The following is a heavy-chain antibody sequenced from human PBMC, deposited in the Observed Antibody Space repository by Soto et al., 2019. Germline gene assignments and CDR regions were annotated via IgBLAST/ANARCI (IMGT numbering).Heavy chain of an antibody. CDR2: IYYSGDT. Sequence: SETLSLTCSVSGGSINNYYWGWIRQPPGKGLEWVGYIYYSGDTNYNPSLRSRLTISMDTSKNQVSLRLISVTAADTAVYYCARGTPSRGYYYGMDVWGQGTTVTVSS. D-gene: IGHD3-10*01. J-gene: IGHJ6*02. V-gene: IGHV4-59*01. CDR1: GGSINNYY. CDR3: ARGTPSRGYYYGMDV.